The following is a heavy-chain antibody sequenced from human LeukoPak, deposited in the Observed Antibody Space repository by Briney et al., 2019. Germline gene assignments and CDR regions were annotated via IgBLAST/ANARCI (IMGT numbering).Heavy chain of an antibody. CDR3: ARRRRDDYVWGSYPPTTFDY. J-gene: IGHJ4*02. Sequence: SETLSLTCAVYGGSFSGYYWSWIRQPPGKGLEWIGEINRSGSTNYNPSLKSRVTISVDTSKNQFSLKLSSVTAADTAVYYCARRRRDDYVWGSYPPTTFDYWGQGTLVTVSS. V-gene: IGHV4-34*01. D-gene: IGHD3-16*01. CDR2: INRSGST. CDR1: GGSFSGYY.